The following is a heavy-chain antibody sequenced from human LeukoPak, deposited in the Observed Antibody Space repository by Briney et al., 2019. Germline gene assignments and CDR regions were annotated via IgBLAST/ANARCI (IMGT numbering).Heavy chain of an antibody. Sequence: GGSLRLSCAASGFTFSSYAMHWVRQAPGKGLEWVAVISYDGSNKYYADSVKGRFTISRDNSKNTLYLQMNSLRAEDTAVYYCARTECIDYWGQGTLVTVSS. V-gene: IGHV3-30*04. CDR1: GFTFSSYA. J-gene: IGHJ4*02. D-gene: IGHD1-14*01. CDR3: ARTECIDY. CDR2: ISYDGSNK.